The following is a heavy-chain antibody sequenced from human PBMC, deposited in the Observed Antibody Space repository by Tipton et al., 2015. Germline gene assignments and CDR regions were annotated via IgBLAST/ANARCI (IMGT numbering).Heavy chain of an antibody. CDR1: GFTFRSCG. D-gene: IGHD3-22*01. J-gene: IGHJ4*02. Sequence: SLRLSCAASGFTFRSCGMHWVRQAPGKGLEWVAVIWHDGATKLYAESVKGRFTISRDNSKNTLYLQMNSLRAEDTAIYYCAKGLYYYDSSGYYDYWGQGTLVTVSS. CDR3: AKGLYYYDSSGYYDY. CDR2: IWHDGATK. V-gene: IGHV3-33*06.